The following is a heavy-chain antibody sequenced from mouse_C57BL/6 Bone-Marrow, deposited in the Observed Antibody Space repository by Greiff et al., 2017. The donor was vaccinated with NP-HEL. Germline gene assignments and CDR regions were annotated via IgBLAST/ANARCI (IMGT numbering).Heavy chain of an antibody. V-gene: IGHV1-64*01. CDR2: IHPNSGST. CDR3: ARLGLYGSSSDY. D-gene: IGHD1-1*01. Sequence: VKLQQPGAELVKPGASVKLSCKASGYTFTSYWMHWVKQRPGQGLEWIGMIHPNSGSTNYNEKFKSKATLTVDKSSSTAYMQLSSLTSEDSAVYYCARLGLYGSSSDYWGQGTTLTVSS. CDR1: GYTFTSYW. J-gene: IGHJ2*01.